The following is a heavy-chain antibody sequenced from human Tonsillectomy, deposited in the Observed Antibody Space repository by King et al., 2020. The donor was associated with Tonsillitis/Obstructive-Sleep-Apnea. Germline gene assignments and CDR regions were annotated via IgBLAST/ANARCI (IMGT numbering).Heavy chain of an antibody. CDR3: CGYTYYFDH. D-gene: IGHD3-16*02. CDR2: ITASGGST. V-gene: IGHV3-23*04. Sequence: VQLEESGGGLVQPGGSLRLSCVVSGFTFSNYAMSWVRQAPGKGLEWVSAITASGGSTYYADSVKGRFTISRDNSKNTLYLEMSSLRAEDTAVYYCCGYTYYFDHWGQGTLVTVSS. J-gene: IGHJ4*02. CDR1: GFTFSNYA.